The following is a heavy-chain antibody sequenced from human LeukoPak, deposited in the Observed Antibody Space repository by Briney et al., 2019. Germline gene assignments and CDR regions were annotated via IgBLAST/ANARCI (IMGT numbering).Heavy chain of an antibody. Sequence: PSETLSLTCTVFGGSISSFYWSWIRQPAGKGLEWIGRIDASGSTNYNPSLRGRVTMSVDTSKNQFSLRLDSVTAADTAVYYCARSPPESSSTYSSSWSFDYRGQGTLVTVSS. J-gene: IGHJ4*02. V-gene: IGHV4-4*07. CDR3: ARSPPESSSTYSSSWSFDY. CDR2: IDASGST. CDR1: GGSISSFY. D-gene: IGHD6-13*01.